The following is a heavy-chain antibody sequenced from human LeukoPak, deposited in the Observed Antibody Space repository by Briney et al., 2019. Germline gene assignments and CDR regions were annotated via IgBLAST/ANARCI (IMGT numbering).Heavy chain of an antibody. CDR1: GFSFSRYA. CDR3: AKGGRYSEMYYFDY. V-gene: IGHV3-23*01. CDR2: LSGSGGIT. D-gene: IGHD3-9*01. Sequence: PGGSLRLSCAASGFSFSRYAIHWVRQAPGKGLEWVSALSGSGGITYYADSVKGRFTISRDNSKNTLYLQLNSLRAEDTALYYCAKGGRYSEMYYFDYWGQGTLVTVSS. J-gene: IGHJ4*02.